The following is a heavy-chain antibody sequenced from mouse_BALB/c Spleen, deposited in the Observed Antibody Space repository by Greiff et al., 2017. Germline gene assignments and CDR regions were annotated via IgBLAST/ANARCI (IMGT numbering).Heavy chain of an antibody. Sequence: VQLKESGGGLVKPGGSLKLSCAASGFAFSSYDMSWVRQTPEKRLEWVAYISSGGGSTYYPDTVKGRFTISRDNAKNTLYLQMSSLKSEDTAMYYCARPDGYWFAYWGQGTLVTVSA. V-gene: IGHV5-12-1*01. CDR3: ARPDGYWFAY. D-gene: IGHD2-3*01. CDR2: ISSGGGST. J-gene: IGHJ3*01. CDR1: GFAFSSYD.